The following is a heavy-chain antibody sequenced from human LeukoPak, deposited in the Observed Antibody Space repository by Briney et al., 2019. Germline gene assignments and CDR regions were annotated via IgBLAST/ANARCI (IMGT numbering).Heavy chain of an antibody. J-gene: IGHJ4*02. Sequence: ASVKVSCKASGYTFTSNYMHWVRQAPGQGLEWMGWISAYNGNTNYAQKLQGRVTMTTDTSTSTAYMELRSLRSDDTAVYYCARVERFLEWLLWDYWGQGTLVTVSS. D-gene: IGHD3-3*01. CDR1: GYTFTSNY. CDR2: ISAYNGNT. V-gene: IGHV1-18*01. CDR3: ARVERFLEWLLWDY.